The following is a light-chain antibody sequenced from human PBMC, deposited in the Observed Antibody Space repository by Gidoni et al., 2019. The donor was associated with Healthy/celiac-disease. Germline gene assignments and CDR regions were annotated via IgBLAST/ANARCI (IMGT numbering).Light chain of an antibody. J-gene: IGKJ1*01. V-gene: IGKV1-5*03. CDR1: QSISSW. Sequence: DIQMTQSPSTLSVSVGDRVTTTCRASQSISSWLAWYQQKPGKAPKRLIYKASSLESGVPSRFSGSGSGTEFTLTISSLQPDDFATYYCQQYNSYSTFXQXTKVEIK. CDR3: QQYNSYST. CDR2: KAS.